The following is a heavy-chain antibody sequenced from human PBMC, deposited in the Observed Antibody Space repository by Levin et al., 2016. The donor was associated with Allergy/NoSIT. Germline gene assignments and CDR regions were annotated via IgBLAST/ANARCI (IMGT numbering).Heavy chain of an antibody. J-gene: IGHJ3*02. CDR3: ARPEDYYDSSGYYRAGAFDI. CDR2: INPNSGGT. V-gene: IGHV1-2*02. D-gene: IGHD3-22*01. Sequence: ASVKVSCKASGYTFTGYYMHWVRQAPGQGLEWMGWINPNSGGTNYAQKFQGRVTMTRDTSISTAYMELSRLRSDDTAVYYCARPEDYYDSSGYYRAGAFDIWGQGTMVTVSS. CDR1: GYTFTGYY.